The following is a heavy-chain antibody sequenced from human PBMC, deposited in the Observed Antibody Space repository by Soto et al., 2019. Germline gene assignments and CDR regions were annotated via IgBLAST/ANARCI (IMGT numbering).Heavy chain of an antibody. CDR3: ARESGYNWTYEAQ. V-gene: IGHV4-30-4*01. D-gene: IGHD1-7*01. CDR2: IYYTGGT. CDR1: GDSINTDYY. J-gene: IGHJ4*02. Sequence: SETLSLTCPVSGDSINTDYYWSWVRQPPGKVREWIGHIYYTGGTFYSPSLKSRLALSVDTSKNQFSLRLSSVTAADTAVYYCARESGYNWTYEAQWGQGTRVTVSS.